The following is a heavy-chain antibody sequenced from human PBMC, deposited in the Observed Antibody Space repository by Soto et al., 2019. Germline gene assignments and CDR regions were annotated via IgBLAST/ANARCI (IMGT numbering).Heavy chain of an antibody. D-gene: IGHD3-22*01. CDR1: GFTFSSYA. CDR2: ISGSGGST. Sequence: GGSLRLSCAASGFTFSSYAMSWVRQAPGKGLEWVSAISGSGGSTYYADSVKGRFTISRDNSKNTLYLQMNSLRAEDTAVYYCAKEGDSSGYYYWYFDLWGRGTLVTVSS. J-gene: IGHJ2*01. CDR3: AKEGDSSGYYYWYFDL. V-gene: IGHV3-23*01.